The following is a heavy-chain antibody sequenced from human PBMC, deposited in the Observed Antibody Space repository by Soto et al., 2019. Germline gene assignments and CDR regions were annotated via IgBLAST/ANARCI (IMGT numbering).Heavy chain of an antibody. CDR1: GYTFTSYG. V-gene: IGHV1-18*01. CDR2: NSAYNGNT. J-gene: IGHJ4*02. D-gene: IGHD3-22*01. CDR3: ARDGYYDSSGYRSDFDY. Sequence: QVQLVQSGAEVKKPGASVKVSCKASGYTFTSYGISWVRQAPGQGLEWMGWNSAYNGNTNYAQKLQGRVTMTTDTSTSTAYMELRSLRSDDTAVYYCARDGYYDSSGYRSDFDYWGQGTLVTVSS.